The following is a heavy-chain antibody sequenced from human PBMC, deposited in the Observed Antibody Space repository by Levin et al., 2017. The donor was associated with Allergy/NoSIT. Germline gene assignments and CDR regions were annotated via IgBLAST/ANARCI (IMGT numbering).Heavy chain of an antibody. D-gene: IGHD3-10*01. Sequence: GGSLRLSCAASGFTFDDYTMHWVRQAPGKGLEWVSLISWDGGSTYYADSVKGRFTISRDNNKNSLHLQMNSLRTEDTALYYCAKGGYGSSVRGWFDPWGQGTLVTVSS. CDR3: AKGGYGSSVRGWFDP. V-gene: IGHV3-43*01. CDR1: GFTFDDYT. CDR2: ISWDGGST. J-gene: IGHJ5*02.